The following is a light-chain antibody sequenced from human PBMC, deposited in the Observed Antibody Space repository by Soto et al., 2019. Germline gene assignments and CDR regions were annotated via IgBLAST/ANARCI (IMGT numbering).Light chain of an antibody. J-gene: IGKJ1*01. CDR1: QSISSSY. CDR2: GAS. V-gene: IGKV3-20*01. Sequence: EIVLTQSPGTPSLSPGERATLSCRASQSISSSYLAWYQQKPGQAPRLLIYGASSRATGTPDRFSGSGSGTDFTLTISRLEPEDFAVYYCQQYYSSPWTFGLGTKVEIK. CDR3: QQYYSSPWT.